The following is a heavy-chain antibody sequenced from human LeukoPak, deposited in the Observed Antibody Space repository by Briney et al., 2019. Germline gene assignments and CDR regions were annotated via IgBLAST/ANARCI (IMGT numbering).Heavy chain of an antibody. CDR3: ARTNPAYDAFDI. J-gene: IGHJ3*02. V-gene: IGHV4-59*08. CDR1: GGSISYYY. CDR2: IYYSGST. Sequence: KPSETLSLTCTVSGGSISYYYWSWIRQPPGKGLEWIGYIYYSGSTNYNPSLKSRVTISVDTSKNQFSLNLSSVTAADTAVYYCARTNPAYDAFDIWGQGTMVTVSS.